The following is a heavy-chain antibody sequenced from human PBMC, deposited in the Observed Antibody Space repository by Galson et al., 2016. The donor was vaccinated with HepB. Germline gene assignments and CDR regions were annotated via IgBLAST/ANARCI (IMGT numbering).Heavy chain of an antibody. CDR3: ARDFKLGAPDYMDV. CDR1: GLTFSDWD. J-gene: IGHJ6*03. Sequence: SLRLSCAASGLTFSDWDFHWVRQAPGTGLDWVAVISKTGDTTFYGDSVKGRFTISRDNSKNTVDLQIHSLRSEDAAVYFCARDFKLGAPDYMDVWGKGTTVTVS. D-gene: IGHD1-26*01. CDR2: ISKTGDTT. V-gene: IGHV3-30-3*01.